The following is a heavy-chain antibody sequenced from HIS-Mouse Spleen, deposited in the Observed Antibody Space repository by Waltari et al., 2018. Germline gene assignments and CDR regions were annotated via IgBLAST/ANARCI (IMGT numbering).Heavy chain of an antibody. D-gene: IGHD3-3*01. V-gene: IGHV4-39*07. CDR3: ARAPTGFLEWFDAFDI. CDR1: GGSISSSSYY. Sequence: QLQLQESGPGLVKPSETLSLTCTVSGGSISSSSYYWGWIRQPPGKGLEGMGSIYYCGRTYYNPSLKSRVTISVDTSKNQCSRKLSSVTAADTAVYYCARAPTGFLEWFDAFDIWGQGTMVTVSS. CDR2: IYYCGRT. J-gene: IGHJ3*02.